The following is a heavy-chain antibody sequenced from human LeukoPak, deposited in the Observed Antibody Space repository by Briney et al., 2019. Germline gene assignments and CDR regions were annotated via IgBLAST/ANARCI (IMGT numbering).Heavy chain of an antibody. V-gene: IGHV3-74*01. J-gene: IGHJ6*02. CDR3: ARDYYGRMDV. CDR1: GFTFSSYW. Sequence: GGSLRLSWAASGFTFSSYWMHWDRQAAGKGLGWVSRINSDGSSTSYADSVKGRFTISSDNDKKTLYLKINSMRAEDTAVYYCARDYYGRMDVWGQGTTVTVSS. CDR2: INSDGSST. D-gene: IGHD3-10*01.